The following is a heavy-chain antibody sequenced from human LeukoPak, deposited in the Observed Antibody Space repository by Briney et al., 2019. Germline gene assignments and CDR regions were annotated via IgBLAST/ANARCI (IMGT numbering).Heavy chain of an antibody. CDR3: ARSGSLGTFDI. CDR2: IYPGDSDT. D-gene: IGHD1-26*01. Sequence: GESLEISCKGSGYSFTNYWIGWVRQMPGKGLEWMGIIYPGDSDTSYSPSFQGQVTISADKSISTAYLQWSSLRASETAMYYCARSGSLGTFDIWGQGTLVTVSS. V-gene: IGHV5-51*01. CDR1: GYSFTNYW. J-gene: IGHJ3*02.